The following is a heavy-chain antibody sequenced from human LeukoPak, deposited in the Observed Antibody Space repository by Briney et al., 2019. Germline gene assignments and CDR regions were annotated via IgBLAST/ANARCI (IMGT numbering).Heavy chain of an antibody. Sequence: PGGSLRLSCAASGFTFSSYSMNWVRPAPGKGLEWVSFISSSSSTIYYADSVKGRSTISRDNAKNSLYLQMNSLRAEDTAVYYCARDRGGSYSAIDYWGQGTLVTVSS. J-gene: IGHJ4*02. CDR1: GFTFSSYS. V-gene: IGHV3-48*04. D-gene: IGHD1-26*01. CDR3: ARDRGGSYSAIDY. CDR2: ISSSSSTI.